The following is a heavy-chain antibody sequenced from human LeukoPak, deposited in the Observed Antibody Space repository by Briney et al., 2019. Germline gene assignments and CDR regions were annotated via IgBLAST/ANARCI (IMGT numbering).Heavy chain of an antibody. V-gene: IGHV4-34*01. J-gene: IGHJ6*03. CDR1: GGSLSGYY. Sequence: SETLSLTCAVYGGSLSGYYWSWIRQPPGKGLEWLGEINHSGSTNYNPSLKSRVTISVDTSKNQFSLKLSSVTAADTAVYYCARGSRHMDVWGKGTTVTVSS. CDR2: INHSGST. CDR3: ARGSRHMDV.